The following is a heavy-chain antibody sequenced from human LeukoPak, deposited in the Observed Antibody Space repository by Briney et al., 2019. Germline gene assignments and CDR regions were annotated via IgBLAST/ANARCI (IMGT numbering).Heavy chain of an antibody. D-gene: IGHD3-9*01. Sequence: SETLSLTCTASGGSISSYYWSWIRQPPGKGLEWIGYIYYSGSTNYNPSLKSRVTISVDTSKNQFSLKLSSVTAADTAVYYCAREGFSGYHYYYYYFMDVWGKGTTVTVSS. CDR2: IYYSGST. V-gene: IGHV4-59*12. CDR1: GGSISSYY. J-gene: IGHJ6*03. CDR3: AREGFSGYHYYYYYFMDV.